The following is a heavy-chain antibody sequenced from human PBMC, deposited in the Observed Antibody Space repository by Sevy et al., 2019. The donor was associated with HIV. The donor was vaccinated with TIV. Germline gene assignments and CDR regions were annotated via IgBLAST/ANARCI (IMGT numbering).Heavy chain of an antibody. D-gene: IGHD3-22*01. Sequence: GGSLRLSCAASGFTFSSYAMSWVRQAPGKGLEWFSAISGSGGSTYYADSVKGRFTISRDNSKNTLYLQMNSLRAEDTAVYYCAKVDSSGYYSVSGFDYWGQGTLVTVSS. CDR1: GFTFSSYA. J-gene: IGHJ4*02. CDR2: ISGSGGST. V-gene: IGHV3-23*01. CDR3: AKVDSSGYYSVSGFDY.